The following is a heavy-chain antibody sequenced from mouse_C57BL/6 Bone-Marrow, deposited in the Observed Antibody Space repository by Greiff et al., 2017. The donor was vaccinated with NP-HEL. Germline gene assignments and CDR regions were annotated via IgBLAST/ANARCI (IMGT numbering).Heavy chain of an antibody. D-gene: IGHD1-1*01. CDR2: FYPGSGSI. CDR1: GYTFTEYT. J-gene: IGHJ1*03. V-gene: IGHV1-62-2*01. CDR3: ARHEGGYGRNWYFDV. Sequence: QVQLKESGAELVKPGASVKLSCKASGYTFTEYTIHWVKQRSGQGLEWIGWFYPGSGSIKYNEKFKDKATLTADKSSSTVYMELSRLTSEDSAVFFCARHEGGYGRNWYFDVWGTGTTVTVSS.